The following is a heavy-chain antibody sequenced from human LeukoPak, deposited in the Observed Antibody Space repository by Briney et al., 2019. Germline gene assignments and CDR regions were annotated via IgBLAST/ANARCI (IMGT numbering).Heavy chain of an antibody. Sequence: SETLSLTCAVYGGSFSGYYWSWIRQPPGKGLEWIGEINHSGSTNYNPSLKSRVTISVDTSKNQFSLKLSSVTAADTAVYYCARGGWLDYWGQGTLVTVSS. CDR2: INHSGST. D-gene: IGHD6-19*01. J-gene: IGHJ4*02. CDR1: GGSFSGYY. CDR3: ARGGWLDY. V-gene: IGHV4-34*01.